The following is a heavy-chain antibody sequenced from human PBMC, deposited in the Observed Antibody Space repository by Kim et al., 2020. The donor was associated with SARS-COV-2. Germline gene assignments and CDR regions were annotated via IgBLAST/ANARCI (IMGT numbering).Heavy chain of an antibody. CDR2: ISAYNGNT. CDR1: GYTFTSYG. D-gene: IGHD3-22*01. CDR3: ARESYYDSSGYTAFDI. Sequence: ASVKVSCKASGYTFTSYGISWVRQAPGQGLEWMGWISAYNGNTNYAQKLQGRVTMTTDTSTSTAYMELRSLRSDDTAVYYCARESYYDSSGYTAFDIWGQGTMVTVSS. J-gene: IGHJ3*02. V-gene: IGHV1-18*01.